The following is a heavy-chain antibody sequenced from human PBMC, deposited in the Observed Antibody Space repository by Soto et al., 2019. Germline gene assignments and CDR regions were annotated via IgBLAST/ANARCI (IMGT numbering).Heavy chain of an antibody. J-gene: IGHJ4*02. CDR3: AKGLEATALYYFDY. CDR2: ISGSGAST. Sequence: GGSLRLSCAASGFTFSNYAMTWVRQAPGKGLEWVSIISGSGASTYYADSVKGRFTISRDNSVNTLYLQLNSLRAEETAVYYCAKGLEATALYYFDYWGKGTLVTVSS. V-gene: IGHV3-23*01. D-gene: IGHD1-1*01. CDR1: GFTFSNYA.